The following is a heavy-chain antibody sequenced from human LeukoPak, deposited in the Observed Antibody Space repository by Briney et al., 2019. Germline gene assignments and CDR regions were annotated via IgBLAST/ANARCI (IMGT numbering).Heavy chain of an antibody. D-gene: IGHD2-2*01. CDR3: AKVAVPAATTPWFDY. CDR2: ISWNSGSI. Sequence: GGSLRLSCAASGFTFDDYAMHWVRQAPGKGLEWVSGISWNSGSIGYADSVKGRFTISRDNAKNSLYLQMNSLRAEDMALYYCAKVAVPAATTPWFDYWGQGTLVTVSS. J-gene: IGHJ4*02. V-gene: IGHV3-9*03. CDR1: GFTFDDYA.